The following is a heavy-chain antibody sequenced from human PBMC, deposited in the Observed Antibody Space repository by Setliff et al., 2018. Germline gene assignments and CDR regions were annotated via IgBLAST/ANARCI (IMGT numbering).Heavy chain of an antibody. D-gene: IGHD6-6*01. J-gene: IGHJ4*02. Sequence: SLRLSCAASGFAFSTYRMNWVRQAPGKGLEWVAVISYDGSNKYYADSVKGRFTISRDNSKNTLYLQMNSLRAEDTAVYYCARGIAARPGMGFDYWGQGTLVTVSS. CDR3: ARGIAARPGMGFDY. CDR2: ISYDGSNK. V-gene: IGHV3-30*03. CDR1: GFAFSTYR.